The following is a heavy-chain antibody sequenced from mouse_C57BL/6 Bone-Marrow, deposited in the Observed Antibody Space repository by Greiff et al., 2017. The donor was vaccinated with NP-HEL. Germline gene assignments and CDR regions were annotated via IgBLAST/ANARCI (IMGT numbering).Heavy chain of an antibody. CDR3: AKQLPHYPAMEY. V-gene: IGHV5-15*01. CDR1: GFTFSDYG. CDR2: ISNLAYSI. J-gene: IGHJ4*01. D-gene: IGHD1-1*01. Sequence: EVKLMESGGGLVQPGGSLKLSCAASGFTFSDYGMAWVRQAPRKGPEWVAFISNLAYSIYYADTVTGRFTISRANAKNPLFLEMSSLRSEDTAMYYCAKQLPHYPAMEYRGPGTSVTVSS.